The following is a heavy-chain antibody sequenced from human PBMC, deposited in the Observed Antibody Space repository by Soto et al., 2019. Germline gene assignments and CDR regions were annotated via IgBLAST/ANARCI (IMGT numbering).Heavy chain of an antibody. J-gene: IGHJ4*02. Sequence: QITLKESGPALVKPTQTLTLTCSVSGFSLSTSGVGVTWIRPPPGKALEWLALIYWDDDKRYSPSLKSRLTVSRDASKIQVVLTMANMHPVDIVRYFCAVRGIDGWYLGFEFWGEGTMVIVSS. CDR3: AVRGIDGWYLGFEF. CDR2: IYWDDDK. V-gene: IGHV2-5*02. D-gene: IGHD1-26*01. CDR1: GFSLSTSGVG.